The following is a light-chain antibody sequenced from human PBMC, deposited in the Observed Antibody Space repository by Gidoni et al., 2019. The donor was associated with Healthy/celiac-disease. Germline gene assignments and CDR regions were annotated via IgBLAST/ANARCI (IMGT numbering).Light chain of an antibody. Sequence: DIVMTHSPLSLPVTPGEPASISCRSSQSLLHSNGYNYLDWYLQKPGQSPQLLIYLGSNRASGVPDRFSGSGSGTDFTLKISRVEAEDVGVYYCMQALQTPRLTFGGXTKVEIK. CDR2: LGS. V-gene: IGKV2-28*01. J-gene: IGKJ4*01. CDR3: MQALQTPRLT. CDR1: QSLLHSNGYNY.